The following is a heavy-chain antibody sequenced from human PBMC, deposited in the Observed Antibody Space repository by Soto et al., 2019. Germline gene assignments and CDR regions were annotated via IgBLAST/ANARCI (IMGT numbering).Heavy chain of an antibody. CDR2: ISGSGGST. CDR1: GFTFSSYA. V-gene: IGHV3-23*01. Sequence: GGSLRLSRAASGFTFSSYAMSWVRQAPGKGLEWVSAISGSGGSTYYADSVKGRFTISRDNSKNTLYLQMNSLRAEETAVYYCAKAHTPGYCSGGSCYSDYYYYYYMDVWGKGTTVTVSS. CDR3: AKAHTPGYCSGGSCYSDYYYYYYMDV. D-gene: IGHD2-15*01. J-gene: IGHJ6*03.